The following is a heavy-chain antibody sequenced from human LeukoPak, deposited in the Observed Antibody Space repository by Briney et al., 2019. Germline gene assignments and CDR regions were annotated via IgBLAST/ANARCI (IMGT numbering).Heavy chain of an antibody. CDR1: GFTFRSYW. Sequence: QSGGSLRLSCVASGFTFRSYWMNWVRQAPGKGLEWVANMKQDGSEKYYVDSVKGRFTISRDNAKNSLYLQMNSLRAEDTAVYYCARGIEDRITIFGYWGQGTLVTVSS. CDR3: ARGIEDRITIFGY. V-gene: IGHV3-7*03. J-gene: IGHJ4*02. CDR2: MKQDGSEK. D-gene: IGHD3-3*01.